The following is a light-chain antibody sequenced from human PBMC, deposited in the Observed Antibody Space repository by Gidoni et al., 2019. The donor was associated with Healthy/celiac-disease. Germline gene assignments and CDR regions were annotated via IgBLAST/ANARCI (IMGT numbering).Light chain of an antibody. J-gene: IGKJ2*01. CDR2: WAS. V-gene: IGKV4-1*01. CDR3: QQYYSTPHT. CDR1: QSVLYSSNNKNY. Sequence: DIVMTQSPDSLAVSLGERATINCKSSQSVLYSSNNKNYLAWYQQKPGQPPKRLMYWASTRESGVPDRFSGSGSGTDVTLTISSLQAEDVAVYYCQQYYSTPHTFGQGTKLEIK.